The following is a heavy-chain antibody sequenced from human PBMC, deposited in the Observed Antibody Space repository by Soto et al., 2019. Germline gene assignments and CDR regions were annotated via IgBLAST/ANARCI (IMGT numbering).Heavy chain of an antibody. D-gene: IGHD6-13*01. Sequence: SQTLSLPCAIFGDSVSSKCVAWNWIRPSPSRGLEWLGRTYYRSKWYDDYAVSVKSRIIINPDTSKNQFSLQLNSVTPEDTAVYYCPRARFEQQMSPFDSWGQGILVTFSS. V-gene: IGHV6-1*01. J-gene: IGHJ4*02. CDR1: GDSVSSKCVA. CDR3: PRARFEQQMSPFDS. CDR2: TYYRSKWYD.